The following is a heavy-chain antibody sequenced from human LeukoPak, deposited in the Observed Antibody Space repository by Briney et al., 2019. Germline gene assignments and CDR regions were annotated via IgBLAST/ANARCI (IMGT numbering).Heavy chain of an antibody. Sequence: GGSLRLSCSASGFTFSSYAMHWARQAPGKGLEYVSAISSNGGSTYYANSVKGRFTISRDNSKNTLYLQMGSLRAEDMAVYYCARGGGSYGYFDYWGQGTLVTVSS. V-gene: IGHV3-64*01. CDR2: ISSNGGST. CDR3: ARGGGSYGYFDY. CDR1: GFTFSSYA. D-gene: IGHD1-26*01. J-gene: IGHJ4*02.